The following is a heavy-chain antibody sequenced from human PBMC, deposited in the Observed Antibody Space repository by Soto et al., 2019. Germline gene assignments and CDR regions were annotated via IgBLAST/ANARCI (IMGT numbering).Heavy chain of an antibody. Sequence: QMQLQESDAGLVKASQTLSLTCTVSGGSVSSGAYYWTWIRQRPGKGLEWIGYIYYSGSTYYSPSLKSRLSISLDTSKNQVSLRLSSATAADTAIYYCERARLRAVDAFHIWGQGTMLTVSS. V-gene: IGHV4-31*03. CDR1: GGSVSSGAYY. CDR2: IYYSGST. D-gene: IGHD5-12*01. J-gene: IGHJ3*02. CDR3: ERARLRAVDAFHI.